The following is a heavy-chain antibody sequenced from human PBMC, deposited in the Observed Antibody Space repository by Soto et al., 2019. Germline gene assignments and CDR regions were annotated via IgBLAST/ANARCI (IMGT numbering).Heavy chain of an antibody. D-gene: IGHD2-15*01. CDR1: GYTFTSYA. J-gene: IGHJ4*02. V-gene: IGHV1-3*01. CDR3: ARGSVSGYCSDGSCYHFDF. CDR2: INAGNGNT. Sequence: ASVKVSCTASGYTFTSYAMHWVRQAPGQRLEWMGWINAGNGNTKYSQKFQGRVTITRDTSASTAYMELSSLRSEDTAVYYCARGSVSGYCSDGSCYHFDFWGQGTLVTVSS.